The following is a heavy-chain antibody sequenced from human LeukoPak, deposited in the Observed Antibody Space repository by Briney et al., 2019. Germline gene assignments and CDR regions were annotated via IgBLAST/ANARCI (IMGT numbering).Heavy chain of an antibody. V-gene: IGHV4-39*07. D-gene: IGHD3-3*01. CDR3: AKRLFGDYYGMDV. CDR2: IHYSGST. J-gene: IGHJ6*02. CDR1: GGSFSSSSYY. Sequence: PSETLSLTCTVSGGSFSSSSYYWGWIRQPPGKGLEWIGSIHYSGSTYYNPSLKSRVTMSVDTSKNQFSLKLSSVTAADTAVYYCAKRLFGDYYGMDVWGQGTSVTVSS.